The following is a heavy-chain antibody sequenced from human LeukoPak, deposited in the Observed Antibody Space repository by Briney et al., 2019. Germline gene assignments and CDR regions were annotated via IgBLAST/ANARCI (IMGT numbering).Heavy chain of an antibody. CDR2: ISYSGST. CDR3: ALHEGGSYESYYFDY. Sequence: PSETLSLTSTVAGGSISSYYWSWIRRPPGKGLEWIGFISYSGSTNCNPSLKSRLTISVDTSKNQFSLKLSSVTAADTAVYYCALHEGGSYESYYFDYWGQGTLVTVSS. D-gene: IGHD3-10*01. CDR1: GGSISSYY. V-gene: IGHV4-59*08. J-gene: IGHJ4*02.